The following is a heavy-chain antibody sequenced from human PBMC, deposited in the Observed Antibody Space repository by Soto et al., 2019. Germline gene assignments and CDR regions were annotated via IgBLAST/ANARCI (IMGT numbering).Heavy chain of an antibody. D-gene: IGHD6-13*01. J-gene: IGHJ3*02. Sequence: ASVKVSCKASGYTFTSYYMHWVRQAPGQGLEWMGIINPSGGSTSYAQKFQGRVTMTRDTSTSTVYMELSGLRSADTAVYYCARTDVIAAAGDAFDIWGQGTMVTVSS. CDR1: GYTFTSYY. CDR2: INPSGGST. CDR3: ARTDVIAAAGDAFDI. V-gene: IGHV1-46*03.